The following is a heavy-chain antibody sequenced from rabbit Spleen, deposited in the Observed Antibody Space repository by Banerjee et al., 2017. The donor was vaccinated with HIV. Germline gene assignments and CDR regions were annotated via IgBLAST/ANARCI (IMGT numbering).Heavy chain of an antibody. D-gene: IGHD8-1*01. Sequence: QSLEESGGDLVKPGASLTLTCTASGFSFSSSDYMCWVRQAPGKGLEWIGCIYVGSIGSTYFASWAKGRFTISKTSATTVTLQMTSLTAADTATYFCARDPGSSYYYAMDLWGPGTLVTVS. CDR1: GFSFSSSDY. J-gene: IGHJ6*01. CDR3: ARDPGSSYYYAMDL. V-gene: IGHV1S40*01. CDR2: IYVGSIGST.